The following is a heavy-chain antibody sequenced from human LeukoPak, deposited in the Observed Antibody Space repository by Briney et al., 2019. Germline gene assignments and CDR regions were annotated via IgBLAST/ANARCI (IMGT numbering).Heavy chain of an antibody. V-gene: IGHV1-2*02. CDR2: INPNSGGT. CDR1: GYTFTGYY. J-gene: IGHJ3*02. Sequence: ASVKASCKASGYTFTGYYMHWVRQAPGQGLEWMGWINPNSGGTNYAQKFQGRVTMTRDTSISTAYMELNRLRSDDTAVYYCAREAPVAAGSDAFDIWGQGTMVTVSS. D-gene: IGHD6-19*01. CDR3: AREAPVAAGSDAFDI.